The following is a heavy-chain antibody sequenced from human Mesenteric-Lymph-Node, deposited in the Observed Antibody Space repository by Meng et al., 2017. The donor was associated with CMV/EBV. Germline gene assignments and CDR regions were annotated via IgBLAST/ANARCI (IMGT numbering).Heavy chain of an antibody. CDR3: ARDSPSDFDY. J-gene: IGHJ4*02. Sequence: GESLKISCAASGFTFSSYDMHWVRQATGKGLEWVSRINSDGSSTSYADSVKGRFTISRDNAKNTLYLQMNSLRAEDTAVYYCARDSPSDFDYWGQGTLVTVSS. V-gene: IGHV3-74*01. CDR1: GFTFSSYD. CDR2: INSDGSST.